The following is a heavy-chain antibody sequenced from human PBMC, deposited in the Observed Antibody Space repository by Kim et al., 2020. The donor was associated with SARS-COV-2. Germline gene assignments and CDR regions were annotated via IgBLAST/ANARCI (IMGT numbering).Heavy chain of an antibody. V-gene: IGHV4-59*09. Sequence: YNPTLKRRVTISVDTSKNQFSLKLSSVTAADTAVYYCARGFYYGDFWFDPWGQGTLVTVSS. J-gene: IGHJ5*02. D-gene: IGHD4-17*01. CDR3: ARGFYYGDFWFDP.